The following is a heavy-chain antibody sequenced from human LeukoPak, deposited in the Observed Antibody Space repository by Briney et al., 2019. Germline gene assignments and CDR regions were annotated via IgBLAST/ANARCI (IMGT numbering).Heavy chain of an antibody. CDR3: ARLMTTVAT. J-gene: IGHJ4*02. CDR2: VYYNGIT. CDR1: GGPIFSSPFY. Sequence: PSETLSLTCTVSGGPIFSSPFYRGWIRQPPGKGLEWIASVYYNGITYYNPSLKSRVTISVDTSKNQFALKVTSVTAADTAIYYCARLMTTVATWGQGTLVTVSS. D-gene: IGHD4-11*01. V-gene: IGHV4-39*01.